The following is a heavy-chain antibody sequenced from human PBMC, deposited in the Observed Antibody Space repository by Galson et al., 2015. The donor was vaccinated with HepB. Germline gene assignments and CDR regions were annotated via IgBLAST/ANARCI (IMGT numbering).Heavy chain of an antibody. CDR2: IKQDGGEK. J-gene: IGHJ4*02. D-gene: IGHD4-17*01. V-gene: IGHV3-7*03. CDR1: GFTFSNYW. Sequence: SLRLSCAASGFTFSNYWMSWVRQAPGKGLEWVANIKQDGGEKYYVDSVKGRFTISRDNAKSSLYLQMNSLRAEDTAVYYCASHDYGDYASFDYWGQGTLVTVSS. CDR3: ASHDYGDYASFDY.